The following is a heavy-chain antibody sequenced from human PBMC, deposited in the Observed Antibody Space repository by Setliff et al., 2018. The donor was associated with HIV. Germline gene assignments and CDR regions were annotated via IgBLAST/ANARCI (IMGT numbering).Heavy chain of an antibody. CDR3: AKERFTLIGLDSFDI. D-gene: IGHD3-22*01. V-gene: IGHV1-24*01. CDR2: FDPQDGET. Sequence: ASVKVSCKVFGFTLSEVSIHWVRQAPGKGLEWMGYFDPQDGETVYAQKFQGRVSMTEDTSTDTAYMELSSLTSEDTAVYYCAKERFTLIGLDSFDIWGQGTMVTVSS. CDR1: GFTLSEVS. J-gene: IGHJ3*02.